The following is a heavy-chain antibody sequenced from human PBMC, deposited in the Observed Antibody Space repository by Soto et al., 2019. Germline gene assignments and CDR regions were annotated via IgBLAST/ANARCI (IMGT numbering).Heavy chain of an antibody. D-gene: IGHD6-19*01. CDR2: IYHGGTT. V-gene: IGHV4-38-2*02. CDR3: ARVHVMVVAGSTFDY. CDR1: GDSISSGSY. Sequence: SETPSLTCTVSGDSISSGSYWGWIRQPPGEGPEWIASIYHGGTTFYNPSLKSRISISVDTSKNQFSLRLTSVTAADTATYYCARVHVMVVAGSTFDYWGPGTLVTVSS. J-gene: IGHJ4*03.